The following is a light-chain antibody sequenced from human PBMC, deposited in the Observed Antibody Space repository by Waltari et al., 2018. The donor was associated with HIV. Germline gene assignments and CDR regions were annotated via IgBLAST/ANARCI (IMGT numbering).Light chain of an antibody. Sequence: QSVLTQPPSASGTPGQRVTISCSGSSSNIGSNYVYWYQQLPGTAPKLLLYRNIQRPSGVPDRFSGSKSGTSASLAISGLRSEDEADYYSAAWGNSLSLLFGGGTKLTVL. J-gene: IGLJ2*01. CDR2: RNI. CDR1: SSNIGSNY. CDR3: AAWGNSLSLL. V-gene: IGLV1-47*01.